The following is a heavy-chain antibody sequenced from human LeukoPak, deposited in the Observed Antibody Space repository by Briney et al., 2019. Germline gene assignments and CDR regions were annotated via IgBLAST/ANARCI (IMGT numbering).Heavy chain of an antibody. J-gene: IGHJ4*02. V-gene: IGHV3-7*03. CDR1: GFTFRNYW. D-gene: IGHD1-1*01. CDR3: ARHPNSNWDY. Sequence: GGSLRLSCGVSGFTFRNYWMTWVRKVPGKGLEWVVNINEGGNEKNYVDSVKGRFTVSRDNAQNSLYLQMNSLRVEDTAVYYCARHPNSNWDYWGQGTLVTVSS. CDR2: INEGGNEK.